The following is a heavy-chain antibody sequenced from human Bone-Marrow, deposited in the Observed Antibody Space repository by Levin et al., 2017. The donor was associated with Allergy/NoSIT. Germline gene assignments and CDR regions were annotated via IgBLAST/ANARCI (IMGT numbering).Heavy chain of an antibody. Sequence: ASVKVSCKASGYTFISYDINWVRQATGQGLEWMGWMNPNSGNTGFARKFQGRVTMTRGTSINTAYMELSSLRSEDAAVYYCARGPARDRGSSPYYFDFWGLGTLVTVSS. V-gene: IGHV1-8*01. CDR1: GYTFISYD. CDR3: ARGPARDRGSSPYYFDF. CDR2: MNPNSGNT. D-gene: IGHD1-26*01. J-gene: IGHJ4*02.